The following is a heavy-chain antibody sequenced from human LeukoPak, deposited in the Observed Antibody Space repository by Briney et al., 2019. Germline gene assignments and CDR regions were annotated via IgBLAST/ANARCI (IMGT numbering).Heavy chain of an antibody. V-gene: IGHV3-7*03. Sequence: IKEDGSERQYVDSVKGRFSISRDNTKGSLFLQLNSLRAKDTAVYYCARAVSSGYDPFDYWGQGTLVTVSS. CDR2: IKEDGSER. CDR3: ARAVSSGYDPFDY. D-gene: IGHD3-22*01. J-gene: IGHJ4*02.